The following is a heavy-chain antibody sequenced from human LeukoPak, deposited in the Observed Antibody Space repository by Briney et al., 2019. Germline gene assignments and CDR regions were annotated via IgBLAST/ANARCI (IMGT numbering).Heavy chain of an antibody. V-gene: IGHV1-18*01. Sequence: ASVKVSCKASGYTFTSYGISWVRQAPGQGLEWMGWISAYNGNTNYAQKLQGRVTMTTDTSTNTAYMELRSLRSDDTAVYYCARDQSRGSWYGDAFDICGQATMVTASS. CDR3: ARDQSRGSWYGDAFDI. J-gene: IGHJ3*02. CDR2: ISAYNGNT. D-gene: IGHD6-13*01. CDR1: GYTFTSYG.